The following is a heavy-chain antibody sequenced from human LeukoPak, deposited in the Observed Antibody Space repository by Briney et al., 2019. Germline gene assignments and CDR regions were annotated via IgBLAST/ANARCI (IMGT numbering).Heavy chain of an antibody. Sequence: GGSLRLSCAAPGFTFADYAMHWVRQTPGKGLEWVSGISWNSGNIDYADSVKGRFTISRDNAKNSLYLQMNSLRAVDTALYYCAKGRGYNYGYIFGYFDYWGQGTLVTVSS. J-gene: IGHJ4*02. CDR1: GFTFADYA. V-gene: IGHV3-9*01. CDR2: ISWNSGNI. CDR3: AKGRGYNYGYIFGYFDY. D-gene: IGHD5-18*01.